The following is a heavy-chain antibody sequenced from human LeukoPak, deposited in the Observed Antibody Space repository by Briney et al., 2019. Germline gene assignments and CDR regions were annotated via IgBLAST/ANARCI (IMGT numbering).Heavy chain of an antibody. CDR1: GFTFSSYW. D-gene: IGHD2-8*01. CDR3: ASLSLGIVLPAAFDI. V-gene: IGHV3-7*01. J-gene: IGHJ3*02. CDR2: IKQDGSEK. Sequence: GGSLRLSCAASGFTFSSYWMSWVRQAPGKGLEWVANIKQDGSEKYYVDSVKGRFTISRDNAKNSLYLQMNSLRAEDTAVYYCASLSLGIVLPAAFDIWGQGTMVTVSS.